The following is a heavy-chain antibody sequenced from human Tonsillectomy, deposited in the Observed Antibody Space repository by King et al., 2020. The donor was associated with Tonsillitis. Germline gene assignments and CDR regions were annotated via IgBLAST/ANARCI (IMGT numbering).Heavy chain of an antibody. D-gene: IGHD4-23*01. Sequence: VQLVESGGRVVQPGRSLRLSCATSGFNFSSYALHWVRQAPGKGLEWVAIISYDGEIKYYADSVKGRFNISRDNTKNRLYLKMNSLRGDDAGVYYCAKTPQDGGIVPDYFVYWGQGTQVSVSS. J-gene: IGHJ4*02. CDR2: ISYDGEIK. CDR1: GFNFSSYA. V-gene: IGHV3-33*03. CDR3: AKTPQDGGIVPDYFVY.